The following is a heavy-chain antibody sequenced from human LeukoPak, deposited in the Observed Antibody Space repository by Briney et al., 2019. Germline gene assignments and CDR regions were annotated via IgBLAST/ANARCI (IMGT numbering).Heavy chain of an antibody. Sequence: PGGSLRLSCAASGFTFSSYSMNWVRQAPGKGLEWVSSISSSSNYIYYADSVKGRFTISRDNAKNSLYLQMNSLRAEDTAVYYCARVLESEMATIGATDYWGQGTLATVSS. J-gene: IGHJ4*02. D-gene: IGHD5-24*01. V-gene: IGHV3-21*01. CDR3: ARVLESEMATIGATDY. CDR1: GFTFSSYS. CDR2: ISSSSNYI.